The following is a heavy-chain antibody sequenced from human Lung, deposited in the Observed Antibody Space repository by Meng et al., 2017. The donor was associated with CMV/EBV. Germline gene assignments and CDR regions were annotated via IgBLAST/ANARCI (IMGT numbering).Heavy chain of an antibody. V-gene: IGHV3-48*03. CDR2: ISMSGSTI. CDR1: GFNFNIYE. Sequence: GGSXRLXCSASGFNFNIYEMSWVRQAPGKGMEWVSYISMSGSTIYYADAVKGRFTISRDNGKNSFYLQMNSLRVEDTALYYCARGEAARDFDSWGQGTVVTVSS. J-gene: IGHJ4*02. CDR3: ARGEAARDFDS. D-gene: IGHD6-25*01.